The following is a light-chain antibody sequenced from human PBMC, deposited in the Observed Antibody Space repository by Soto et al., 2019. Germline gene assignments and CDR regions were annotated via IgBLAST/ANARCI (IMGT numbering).Light chain of an antibody. Sequence: ESVLTQSPATLSLSPGERATLSCRASQSVPNSYLSWYQQKPGQTPRLLIYGASIRATGIPARFSGSGSGTDFTLTISSLQPEDSAVYYCQQDLNSLTFGGGTKVDIK. CDR2: GAS. CDR3: QQDLNSLT. J-gene: IGKJ4*01. V-gene: IGKV3D-7*01. CDR1: QSVPNSY.